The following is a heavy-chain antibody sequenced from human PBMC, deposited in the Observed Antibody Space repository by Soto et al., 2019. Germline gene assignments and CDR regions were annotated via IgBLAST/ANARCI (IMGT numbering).Heavy chain of an antibody. J-gene: IGHJ5*02. D-gene: IGHD6-13*01. CDR3: VRRHVSATGIDWFDP. CDR1: RDTFTSYY. CDR2: INAANGDT. Sequence: ASVKVSCKAPRDTFTSYYINWVRQAPGQRLEWMGWINAANGDTKYSPKFQGRVTITRDTSASTAYMELSSLRSEDTAVYYCVRRHVSATGIDWFDPWGQGTLVTVSS. V-gene: IGHV1-3*01.